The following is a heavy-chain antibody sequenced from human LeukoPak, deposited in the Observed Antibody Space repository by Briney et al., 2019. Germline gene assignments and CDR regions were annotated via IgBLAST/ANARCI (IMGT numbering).Heavy chain of an antibody. J-gene: IGHJ3*02. CDR2: IGTSGSTI. Sequence: PGGSLRLSCAASGFTFSDYYMNWIRQAPGKGLEWVSYIGTSGSTIFYADSVEGRFTISRDNAKNSLYLQMNSLRAEDTAVYYCARWAVTPKKAFDIWGQGTMVSVSS. CDR1: GFTFSDYY. D-gene: IGHD2-21*02. V-gene: IGHV3-11*01. CDR3: ARWAVTPKKAFDI.